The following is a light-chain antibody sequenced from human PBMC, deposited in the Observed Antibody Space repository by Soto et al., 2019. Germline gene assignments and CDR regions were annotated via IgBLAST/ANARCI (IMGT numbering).Light chain of an antibody. V-gene: IGLV7-46*01. CDR1: TGAVTSGHY. Sequence: QAVVTQEPSLTVSPGGTVSLTCGSSTGAVTSGHYPYWFQQKPGQAPRTLIYDTSNRHSWTPARFSGSLLGGKAALTLSGAQPEDEADYYCLLSSSGARVFGGGTKLHRP. CDR3: LLSSSGARV. CDR2: DTS. J-gene: IGLJ3*02.